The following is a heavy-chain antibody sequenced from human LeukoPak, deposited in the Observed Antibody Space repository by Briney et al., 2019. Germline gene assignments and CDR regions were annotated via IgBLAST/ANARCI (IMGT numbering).Heavy chain of an antibody. CDR3: ARAPRDIVLMVYAIYFDY. J-gene: IGHJ4*02. CDR1: GGTFSSYA. Sequence: ASVKVSCKASGGTFSSYAISWVRQAPGQGLEWMGWISAYNGNTNYAQKLQGRVTMTTDTSTSTAYMELRSLRSDDTAVYYCARAPRDIVLMVYAIYFDYWGQGTLVTASS. CDR2: ISAYNGNT. D-gene: IGHD2-8*01. V-gene: IGHV1-18*01.